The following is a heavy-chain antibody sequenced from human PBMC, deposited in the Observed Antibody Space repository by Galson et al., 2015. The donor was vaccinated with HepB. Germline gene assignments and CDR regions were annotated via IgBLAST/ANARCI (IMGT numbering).Heavy chain of an antibody. J-gene: IGHJ2*01. CDR2: INAGNGNT. V-gene: IGHV1-3*01. CDR1: GYTFTSYA. CDR3: AREEYYYDSSGYIWYFDL. D-gene: IGHD3-22*01. Sequence: SVKVSCKASGYTFTSYAMHWVRQAPGQRLEWMGWINAGNGNTKYSQKFQGRVTITRDTSASTAYMELSSLRSEDTAVYYCAREEYYYDSSGYIWYFDLWGRGTLVTVSS.